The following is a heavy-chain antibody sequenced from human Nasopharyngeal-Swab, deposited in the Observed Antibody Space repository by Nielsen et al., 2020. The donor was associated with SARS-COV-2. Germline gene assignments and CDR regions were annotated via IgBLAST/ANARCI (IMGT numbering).Heavy chain of an antibody. CDR1: DFTVSGNY. CDR3: ARGAYRLLDV. CDR2: MYSDDRT. V-gene: IGHV3-53*01. J-gene: IGHJ6*02. Sequence: GESLKISCAASDFTVSGNYMTWVRQAPGKGLEWVSVMYSDDRTDYSDSVRGRFTVSRDNSKNTLHLQMSGLRVEDTAVYYCARGAYRLLDVWGQGTPVTVSS. D-gene: IGHD3-16*01.